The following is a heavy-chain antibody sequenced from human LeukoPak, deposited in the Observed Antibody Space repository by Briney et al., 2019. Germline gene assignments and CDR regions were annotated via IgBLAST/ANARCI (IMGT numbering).Heavy chain of an antibody. CDR3: ARGHVPYYYYMDV. Sequence: SETLSLTCAVYGGSFSGYYWSWIRQPAGKGLEWIGRSYTSGSTDYSPSLKSRVTMSVDTSKNQFSLKLSSVTAADTAVYYCARGHVPYYYYMDVWGKGTTVTVSS. J-gene: IGHJ6*03. V-gene: IGHV4-59*10. CDR1: GGSFSGYY. CDR2: SYTSGST. D-gene: IGHD2-21*01.